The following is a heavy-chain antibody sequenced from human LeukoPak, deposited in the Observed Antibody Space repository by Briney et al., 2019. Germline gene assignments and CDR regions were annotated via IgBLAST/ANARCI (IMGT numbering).Heavy chain of an antibody. J-gene: IGHJ4*02. CDR3: ARVSRSRGEWLFDN. V-gene: IGHV7-4-1*02. D-gene: IGHD3-3*01. CDR2: INTNTGNP. Sequence: ASVTVSCKASGYTFTSYAMDWVRQAPGQGLEWMGWINTNTGNPTYAQGFTGRFVFSLDTSVSTAYLQISSLTAEDIAVNYCARVSRSRGEWLFDNWGQGTLVTVSS. CDR1: GYTFTSYA.